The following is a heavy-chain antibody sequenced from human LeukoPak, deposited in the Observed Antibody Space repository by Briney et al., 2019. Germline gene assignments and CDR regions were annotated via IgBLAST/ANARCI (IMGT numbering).Heavy chain of an antibody. J-gene: IGHJ6*02. CDR2: IWYDGSKK. V-gene: IGHV3-33*01. Sequence: GRSLRLSCAASGFTFSNYGMHWVRQAPGKGLEWVAVIWYDGSKKFYADSVRGRFTISRDDSKDTLYLQMNSLRAEDTAVYYCARDRYDSSGYYYSYYYYYGMDVWGQGTTVTVSS. CDR1: GFTFSNYG. D-gene: IGHD3-22*01. CDR3: ARDRYDSSGYYYSYYYYYGMDV.